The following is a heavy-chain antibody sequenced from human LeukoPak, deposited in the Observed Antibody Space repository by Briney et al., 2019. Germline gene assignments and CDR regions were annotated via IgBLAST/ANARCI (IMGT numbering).Heavy chain of an antibody. D-gene: IGHD1-26*01. CDR3: ARGQKSGSYRPFDY. Sequence: SQTLSLTRTVSGGSISSHYWSWIWQPPREGHEWIGYIYYSGGTNYNPSLKCRLTISLGTSKNQFSLKLSSVAAADTAVYYCARGQKSGSYRPFDYWGQGTLVTVSS. V-gene: IGHV4-59*11. CDR1: GGSISSHY. CDR2: IYYSGGT. J-gene: IGHJ4*02.